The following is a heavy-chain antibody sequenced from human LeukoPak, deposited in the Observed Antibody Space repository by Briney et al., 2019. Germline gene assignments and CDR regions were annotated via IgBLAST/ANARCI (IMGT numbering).Heavy chain of an antibody. CDR1: GFTFSSYG. D-gene: IGHD3-22*01. V-gene: IGHV3-33*01. Sequence: PGGSLRLSCAAPGFTFSSYGMHWVRQAPGKGLEWVAVIWYDGSNKYYADSVKGRFTISRDNSKNTLYLQMNSLRAEDTAVYYCARDRASSGYALDYWGQGTLVTVSS. CDR2: IWYDGSNK. J-gene: IGHJ4*02. CDR3: ARDRASSGYALDY.